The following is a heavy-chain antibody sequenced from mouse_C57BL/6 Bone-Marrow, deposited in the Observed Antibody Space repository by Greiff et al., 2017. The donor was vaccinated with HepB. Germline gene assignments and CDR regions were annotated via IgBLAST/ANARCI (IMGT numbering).Heavy chain of an antibody. J-gene: IGHJ1*03. CDR2: INPYNGGT. V-gene: IGHV1-19*01. CDR3: ARDEGVTTAHWYFDV. CDR1: GYTFTDYY. Sequence: EVQLQQSGPVLVKPGASVKMSCKASGYTFTDYYMNWVKQSHGKSLEWIGVINPYNGGTSYNQKFKGKATLTVDKSSSTAYMELNSLTSEDSAVYYCARDEGVTTAHWYFDVWGTGTTVTVSS. D-gene: IGHD1-2*01.